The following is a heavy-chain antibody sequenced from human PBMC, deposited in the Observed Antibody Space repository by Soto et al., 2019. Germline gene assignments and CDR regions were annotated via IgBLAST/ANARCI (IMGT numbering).Heavy chain of an antibody. CDR2: NYSGGST. Sequence: EVQLVESGGGLVQPGGSLRLSCAASGFTVSSNYMSWVRQAPGKGLEWVSVNYSGGSTYYADSVKGRFTISRDNSKNTLYLQMNSLRAEDTAVYYCARPVGYGDYWVRAFDIWGQGTMVTVSS. CDR1: GFTVSSNY. V-gene: IGHV3-66*01. J-gene: IGHJ3*02. CDR3: ARPVGYGDYWVRAFDI. D-gene: IGHD4-17*01.